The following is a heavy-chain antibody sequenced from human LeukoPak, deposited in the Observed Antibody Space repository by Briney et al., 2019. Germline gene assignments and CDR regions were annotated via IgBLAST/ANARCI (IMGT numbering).Heavy chain of an antibody. Sequence: SETLSLTCTVSGGSISSSSYYWGWIRQPPGKGLEWIGSIYYSGSTYYNPSLKSRVTISVDTSKNQFSLKLSSVAAADTAVYYCARSQGVWFGELFFDYWGQGTLVTVSS. J-gene: IGHJ4*02. D-gene: IGHD3-10*01. CDR1: GGSISSSSYY. V-gene: IGHV4-39*07. CDR2: IYYSGST. CDR3: ARSQGVWFGELFFDY.